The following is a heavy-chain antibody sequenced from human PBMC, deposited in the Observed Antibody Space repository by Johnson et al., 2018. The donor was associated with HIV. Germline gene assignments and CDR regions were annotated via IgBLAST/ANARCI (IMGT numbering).Heavy chain of an antibody. CDR2: IYSGGST. Sequence: VQLVESGGGLVQPGGSLRLSCAASGFTVSSNYMSWVRQAPGKGLEWVSVIYSGGSTYYADSVKGRFTISRDNSKNTLYLQMNSLRAEDTAVFYCARASLARGGKIRAFDIWGKGTMVTVSS. CDR1: GFTVSSNY. V-gene: IGHV3-66*01. CDR3: ARASLARGGKIRAFDI. J-gene: IGHJ3*02. D-gene: IGHD4-23*01.